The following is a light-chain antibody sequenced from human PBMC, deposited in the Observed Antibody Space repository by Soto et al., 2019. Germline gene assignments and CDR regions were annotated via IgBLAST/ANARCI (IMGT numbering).Light chain of an antibody. J-gene: IGKJ2*01. CDR2: GAS. CDR3: EQYGSPPQT. CDR1: QSVSSSY. V-gene: IGKV3-20*01. Sequence: EIVLTQSPGTLSLSPGERATLSCRASQSVSSSYLAWYQQRPGQAPRLLMYGASSRATGIPDRFSGSGSGTDFTLTISRLEPEDFGVYYCEQYGSPPQTFGQGTKLEIK.